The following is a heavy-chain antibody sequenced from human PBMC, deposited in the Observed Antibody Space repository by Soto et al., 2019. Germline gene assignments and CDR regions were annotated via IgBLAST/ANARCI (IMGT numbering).Heavy chain of an antibody. D-gene: IGHD1-26*01. Sequence: GGSLSLSCAASGFTLRRYELSSVRQAPGKGLEWVQAISGSGGSTYYADSVKGRFTISRDNYTNTLYLQMNSLRAEGTAVHYCARDPGIVGAARGGWGQGTLVTVSS. CDR3: ARDPGIVGAARGG. V-gene: IGHV3-23*01. J-gene: IGHJ4*02. CDR1: GFTLRRYE. CDR2: ISGSGGST.